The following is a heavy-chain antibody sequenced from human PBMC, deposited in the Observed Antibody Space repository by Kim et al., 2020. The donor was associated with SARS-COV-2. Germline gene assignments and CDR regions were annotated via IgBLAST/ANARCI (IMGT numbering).Heavy chain of an antibody. J-gene: IGHJ6*02. V-gene: IGHV3-21*01. CDR1: GFTFSSYS. Sequence: GGSLRLSCAASGFTFSSYSMNWVRQAPGKGLEWVSSISSSSSYIYYADSVKGRFTISRDNAKNSLYLQMNSLRAEDTAVYYCARPSQPDYGDYPFPGYYYGMDVWGQGTTVTVSS. CDR2: ISSSSSYI. CDR3: ARPSQPDYGDYPFPGYYYGMDV. D-gene: IGHD4-17*01.